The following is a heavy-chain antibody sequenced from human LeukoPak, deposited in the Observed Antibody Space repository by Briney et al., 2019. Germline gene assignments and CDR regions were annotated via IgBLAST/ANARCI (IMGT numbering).Heavy chain of an antibody. CDR1: GYTFTSYG. CDR2: ISAYNGNT. V-gene: IGHV1-18*01. D-gene: IGHD4-17*01. J-gene: IGHJ4*02. Sequence: GASVKVSCKASGYTFTSYGISWVRQAPGQGLEWMGWISAYNGNTNYAQTLQGRVTMTTDTSTSTAYMELRSLRSDDTAVYYCARDLPVYGDYWPDDYWGQGTLVTVSS. CDR3: ARDLPVYGDYWPDDY.